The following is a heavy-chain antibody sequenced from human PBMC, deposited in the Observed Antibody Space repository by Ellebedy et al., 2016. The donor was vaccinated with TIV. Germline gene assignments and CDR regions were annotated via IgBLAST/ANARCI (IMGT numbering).Heavy chain of an antibody. V-gene: IGHV4-34*01. CDR3: ARSEYSSLFDY. Sequence: GSLRLSXAVYGGSFSGYYWSWIRQPPGKGLEWIGEINHSGSTNYNPSLKSRVTISVDTSKNQFSLKLSSVTAADTAVYYCARSEYSSLFDYWGQGTLVTVSS. D-gene: IGHD4-11*01. J-gene: IGHJ4*02. CDR1: GGSFSGYY. CDR2: INHSGST.